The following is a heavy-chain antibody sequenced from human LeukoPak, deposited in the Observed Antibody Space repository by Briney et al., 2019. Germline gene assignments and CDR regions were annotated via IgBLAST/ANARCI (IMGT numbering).Heavy chain of an antibody. CDR3: AQQVGYCSSGNCYFTY. CDR2: INNDGDST. Sequence: PGGSLRLSCAASGFSFNSYAMSWVRQAPGKGLEWVSAINNDGDSTYSADSVKGRFTVSRDNSKNTLYLQMNSLRAEDAAVHYCAQQVGYCSSGNCYFTYWGQGTLVTVSS. CDR1: GFSFNSYA. V-gene: IGHV3-23*01. D-gene: IGHD2-15*01. J-gene: IGHJ1*01.